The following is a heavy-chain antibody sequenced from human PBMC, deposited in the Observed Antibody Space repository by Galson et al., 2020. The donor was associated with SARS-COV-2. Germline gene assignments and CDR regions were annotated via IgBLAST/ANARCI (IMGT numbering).Heavy chain of an antibody. J-gene: IGHJ4*02. Sequence: SGPTLVKPKQTLPLTCTFSGFSLTTRGMCVSWIRQPPGKALEWLARIHWDGDKHYNTSLKTRFTISKDTSKNQVVLTMTNMYPVDTATYYCARTWITGTTSRTFDYWGQGTLVTVSS. CDR3: ARTWITGTTSRTFDY. D-gene: IGHD1-1*01. V-gene: IGHV2-70*11. CDR2: IHWDGDK. CDR1: GFSLTTRGMC.